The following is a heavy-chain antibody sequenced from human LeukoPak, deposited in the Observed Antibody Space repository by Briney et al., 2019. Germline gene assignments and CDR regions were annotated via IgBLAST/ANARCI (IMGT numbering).Heavy chain of an antibody. Sequence: SETLSLTCTVSGGSISSGGYYWSWLRQHPGKGLEWIGYIYYSGSTYYNPSLKSRVTISVDTSKNQFSLKLSSVTAADTAVYYCARDPKGYCSSTSCYKSSYGMDVWGQGTTVTVSS. D-gene: IGHD2-2*02. CDR2: IYYSGST. CDR1: GGSISSGGYY. V-gene: IGHV4-31*03. CDR3: ARDPKGYCSSTSCYKSSYGMDV. J-gene: IGHJ6*02.